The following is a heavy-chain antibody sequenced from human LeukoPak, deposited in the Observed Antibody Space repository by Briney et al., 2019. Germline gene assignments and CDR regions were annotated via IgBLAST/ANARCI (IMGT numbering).Heavy chain of an antibody. D-gene: IGHD2-2*01. J-gene: IGHJ4*02. CDR3: ARGRVPRYCSSTSCRAPRGIIYFYY. CDR1: GGFFSGYY. Sequence: KPSETLSLTCAVYGGFFSGYYWSWIRQPPGKGLEWIGEINHSGSTNYNPSLKSRVTISVDTSMKQFSLKLSSVSAADTAVYYCARGRVPRYCSSTSCRAPRGIIYFYYWGQGTLVTVSS. CDR2: INHSGST. V-gene: IGHV4-34*01.